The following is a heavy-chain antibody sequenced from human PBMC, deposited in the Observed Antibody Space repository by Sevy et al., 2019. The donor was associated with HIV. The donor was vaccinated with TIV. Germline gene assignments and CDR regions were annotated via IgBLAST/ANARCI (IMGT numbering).Heavy chain of an antibody. V-gene: IGHV4-39*01. J-gene: IGHJ4*02. CDR1: GGSIGRNSYD. D-gene: IGHD3-10*01. CDR2: IFFSGRT. CDR3: ARHGGLVDRGFDY. Sequence: SETLSLTCIVSGGSIGRNSYDWGWIRQSPGKGLEWIGSIFFSGRTNYATSLKSRVTISVDKSKNQLSLQMRSVTATETALYYCARHGGLVDRGFDYWGQGTLVTVSS.